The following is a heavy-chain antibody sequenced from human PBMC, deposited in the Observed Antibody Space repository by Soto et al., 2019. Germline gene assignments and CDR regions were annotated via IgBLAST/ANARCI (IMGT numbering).Heavy chain of an antibody. CDR3: AKFKEDIVVVPTYYFDY. CDR1: GFTFSDYY. D-gene: IGHD2-2*01. J-gene: IGHJ4*02. Sequence: GGSLRLSCAASGFTFSDYYMSWIRQAPGKGLEWVSAISGSGGSTYYADSVKGRFTISRDNSKNTLYLQMNSLRAEDTAVYYCAKFKEDIVVVPTYYFDYWGQGTLVTVSS. CDR2: ISGSGGST. V-gene: IGHV3-23*01.